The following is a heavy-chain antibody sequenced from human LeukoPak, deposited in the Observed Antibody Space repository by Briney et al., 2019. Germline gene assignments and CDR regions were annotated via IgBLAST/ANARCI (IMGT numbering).Heavy chain of an antibody. V-gene: IGHV3-23*01. Sequence: PGRSLRLSCAASGFTFSSYGMHWVRQAPGKGLEWVSAISGSGGSTYYADSVKGRFTISRDNSKNTLYLQMNSLRAEDTAVYYCAKDGEYCSSTSCYPYYYYYGMDVWGQGTTDTVSS. J-gene: IGHJ6*02. CDR1: GFTFSSYG. D-gene: IGHD2-2*01. CDR3: AKDGEYCSSTSCYPYYYYYGMDV. CDR2: ISGSGGST.